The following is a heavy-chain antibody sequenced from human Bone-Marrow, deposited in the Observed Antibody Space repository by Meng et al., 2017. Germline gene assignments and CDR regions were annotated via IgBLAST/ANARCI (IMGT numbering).Heavy chain of an antibody. CDR2: IKSKTDGGTT. D-gene: IGHD3-10*01. V-gene: IGHV3-15*01. CDR3: TTALWFGESRIDY. Sequence: GGSLRLSCAASGFTFSNAWMSWVRQAPGKGLEWVGRIKSKTDGGTTDYAAPVKGRFTISRDDSKNTLYLQMNSLKTEDTAVYYCTTALWFGESRIDYWGQGTLVTSPQ. CDR1: GFTFSNAW. J-gene: IGHJ4*02.